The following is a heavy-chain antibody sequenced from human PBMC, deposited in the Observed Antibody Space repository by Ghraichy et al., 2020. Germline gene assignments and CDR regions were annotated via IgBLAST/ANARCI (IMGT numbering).Heavy chain of an antibody. V-gene: IGHV1-46*01. CDR3: ARDLVSYYYDSSGYTEDY. CDR1: GYTFTSYY. D-gene: IGHD3-22*01. J-gene: IGHJ4*02. Sequence: ASVKVSCKASGYTFTSYYMHWVRQAPGQGLEWMGIINPSGGSTSYAQKFQGRVTMTRDTSTSTVYMELSSLRSEDTAVYYCARDLVSYYYDSSGYTEDYWGQGTLVTVSS. CDR2: INPSGGST.